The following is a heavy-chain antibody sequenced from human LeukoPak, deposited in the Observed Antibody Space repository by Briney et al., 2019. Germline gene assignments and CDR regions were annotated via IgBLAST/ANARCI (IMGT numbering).Heavy chain of an antibody. Sequence: GGTVRLSCAACGFTFSPAWLSWVRQAPGKGLEWVCRIKTKSEGETTDYAAPVKGTFTISRDIAKNTVYLQMNSLKTEDTGVYYCGTGYGGRPNWGQGTLVTASS. J-gene: IGHJ4*02. CDR2: IKTKSEGETT. V-gene: IGHV3-15*01. CDR3: GTGYGGRPN. D-gene: IGHD4-23*01. CDR1: GFTFSPAW.